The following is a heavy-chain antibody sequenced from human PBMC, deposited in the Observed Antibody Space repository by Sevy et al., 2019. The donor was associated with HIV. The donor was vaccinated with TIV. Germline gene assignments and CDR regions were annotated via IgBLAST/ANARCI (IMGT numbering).Heavy chain of an antibody. Sequence: ASVKVSCKASGYTFTSYDINWVRQATGQGLEWMGWMNPNSGNTGYAQKFQGRVTMTRNTSISTAYMELSSLRSEDTAVYYCAREVLLYGVRGNWFDPWGQGTLVTVSS. CDR3: AREVLLYGVRGNWFDP. CDR2: MNPNSGNT. V-gene: IGHV1-8*01. D-gene: IGHD3-10*01. CDR1: GYTFTSYD. J-gene: IGHJ5*02.